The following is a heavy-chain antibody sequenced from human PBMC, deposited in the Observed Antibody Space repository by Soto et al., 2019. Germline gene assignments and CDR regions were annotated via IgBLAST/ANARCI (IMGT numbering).Heavy chain of an antibody. V-gene: IGHV1-18*01. D-gene: IGHD1-26*01. Sequence: QIQLVQSGAEVKTPGASVRVSCKTSGYIFSAYSISWVRQAPGQGLEWMGWVSANNGKTDSAQKFQGRVTMTTDTSTSTAYVELRSLRSDDTAVYYCAREGALAATYYFEYWGQGTLVTVSS. CDR3: AREGALAATYYFEY. CDR1: GYIFSAYS. CDR2: VSANNGKT. J-gene: IGHJ4*02.